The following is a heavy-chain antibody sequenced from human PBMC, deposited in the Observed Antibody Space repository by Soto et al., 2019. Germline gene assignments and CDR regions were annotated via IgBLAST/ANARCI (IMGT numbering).Heavy chain of an antibody. CDR2: IYHSGST. CDR3: ARTPWDGYTRYYFDY. J-gene: IGHJ4*02. CDR1: GGSISSSNW. D-gene: IGHD5-18*01. Sequence: QVQLQESGPGLVKPSGTLSLTCAVSGGSISSSNWWSWVRQPPGKGLEWIGEIYHSGSTNYNPSLESRVTISVDKSKNPFSLKLSSVTAADTAVYSCARTPWDGYTRYYFDYWGQGTLVTVSS. V-gene: IGHV4-4*02.